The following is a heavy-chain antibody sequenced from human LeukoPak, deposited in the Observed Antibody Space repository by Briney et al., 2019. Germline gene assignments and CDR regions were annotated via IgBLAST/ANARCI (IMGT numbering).Heavy chain of an antibody. CDR2: INSDGSST. J-gene: IGHJ4*02. Sequence: GGSLRLSCAASGFTFSSYWMHWVRQAPGKGLVWVSRINSDGSSTSYADSVKGRFTISRDNAKNSLYLQMNSLRAEDTAVYYCARDHRGGTYYYDSSGYYDYWGQGTLVTVSS. D-gene: IGHD3-22*01. CDR3: ARDHRGGTYYYDSSGYYDY. CDR1: GFTFSSYW. V-gene: IGHV3-74*01.